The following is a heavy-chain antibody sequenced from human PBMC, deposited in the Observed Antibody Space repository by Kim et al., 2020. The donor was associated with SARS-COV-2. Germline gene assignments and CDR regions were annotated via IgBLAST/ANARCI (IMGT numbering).Heavy chain of an antibody. CDR2: ISAYNGNT. Sequence: ASVKVSCKASGYTFTSYGISWVRQAPGQGLEWMGWISAYNGNTNYAQKLQGRVTMTTDTSTSTAYRELRSLRSDDTAVYYCARSSNGDITMVRGVIVSHWFDPWGQGTLVTVSS. CDR1: GYTFTSYG. V-gene: IGHV1-18*01. D-gene: IGHD3-10*01. J-gene: IGHJ5*02. CDR3: ARSSNGDITMVRGVIVSHWFDP.